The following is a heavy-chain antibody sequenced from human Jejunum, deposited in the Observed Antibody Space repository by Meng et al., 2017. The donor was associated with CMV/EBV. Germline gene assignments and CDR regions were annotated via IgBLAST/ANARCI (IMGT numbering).Heavy chain of an antibody. CDR2: IKQDASEK. Sequence: SGFIFNNYWMTWVRQAPGKGLEWVANIKQDASEKNYVDSVRGRFTISRDNAKNSLYLQMNSLRAEDTAVYYCASCSTNCLRPFDYWGQGTLVTVSS. CDR1: GFIFNNYW. J-gene: IGHJ4*02. V-gene: IGHV3-7*01. D-gene: IGHD2-2*01. CDR3: ASCSTNCLRPFDY.